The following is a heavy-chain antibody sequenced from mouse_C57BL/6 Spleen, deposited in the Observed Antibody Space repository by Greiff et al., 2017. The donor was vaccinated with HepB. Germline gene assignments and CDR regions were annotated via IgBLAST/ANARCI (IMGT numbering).Heavy chain of an antibody. J-gene: IGHJ1*03. V-gene: IGHV2-4*01. CDR2: IWSGGST. D-gene: IGHD2-1*01. CDR1: GFSLTSYG. Sequence: VQLQQSGPGLVQPSQSLSITCTVSGFSLTSYGVHWVRQPPGKGLEWLGVIWSGGSTDYNAAFISRLSISKDNSKSQVFFKMNSLQADDTAIYYCAKNEGYYGNWYFDVWGTGTTVTVSS. CDR3: AKNEGYYGNWYFDV.